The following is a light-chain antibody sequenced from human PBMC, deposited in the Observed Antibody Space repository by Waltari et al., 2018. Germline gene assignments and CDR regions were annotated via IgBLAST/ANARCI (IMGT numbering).Light chain of an antibody. CDR1: QSVASNY. J-gene: IGKJ1*01. Sequence: EIVLTQSPATLSLSPGERATLSCGASQSVASNYLAWYQQKPDLAPRLLIYDASSRATGIPASFSGSGSVTDFTLTISRLEPEDFAVYFCQQYAGSPWTFGQGTKVEIK. CDR3: QQYAGSPWT. CDR2: DAS. V-gene: IGKV3D-20*01.